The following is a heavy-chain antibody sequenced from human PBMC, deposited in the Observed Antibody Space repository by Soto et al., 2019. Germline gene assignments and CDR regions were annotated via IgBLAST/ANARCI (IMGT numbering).Heavy chain of an antibody. J-gene: IGHJ6*02. D-gene: IGHD6-13*01. V-gene: IGHV1-2*04. CDR1: GYTFTGYY. CDR2: INPNSGGT. Sequence: ASVKVSCKASGYTFTGYYMHWVRQAPGQGLEWMGWINPNSGGTNYAQKFQGWVTMTRDTSISTAYMELSRLRSDDTAVYYCARDLAARSSWYPTNYYYYGMDVWGQGTTVTVSS. CDR3: ARDLAARSSWYPTNYYYYGMDV.